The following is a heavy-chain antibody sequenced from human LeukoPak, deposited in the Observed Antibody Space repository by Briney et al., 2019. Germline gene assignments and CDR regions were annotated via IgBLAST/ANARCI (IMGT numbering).Heavy chain of an antibody. CDR2: IYRSGSA. CDR1: AGSFSRGSYD. CDR3: ARATGWGLTVRTTWYFDY. V-gene: IGHV4-61*01. Sequence: PSETLSLTCTVAAGSFSRGSYDWGWIRQPPEKGLEWMVHIYRSGSAPFSPSLRTRVTMAVGTSKNQFSLKLSCVTTADTAVYYCARATGWGLTVRTTWYFDYWGQGTLVTVSS. D-gene: IGHD4-17*01. J-gene: IGHJ4*02.